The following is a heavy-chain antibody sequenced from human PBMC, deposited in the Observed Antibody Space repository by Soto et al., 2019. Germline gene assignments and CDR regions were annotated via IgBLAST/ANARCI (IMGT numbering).Heavy chain of an antibody. J-gene: IGHJ4*02. Sequence: PGASLKISCKGSGYSFAGYWITWVRQKPGEGLEWMGRIDPSDSQTYYSPSFRGHVTISVTKSITTVFLQWSSLRASDTAMYYCARQIYDSDTGPNFQYHFDSWGQGTPVTVSS. D-gene: IGHD3-22*01. CDR1: GYSFAGYW. CDR3: ARQIYDSDTGPNFQYHFDS. CDR2: IDPSDSQT. V-gene: IGHV5-10-1*01.